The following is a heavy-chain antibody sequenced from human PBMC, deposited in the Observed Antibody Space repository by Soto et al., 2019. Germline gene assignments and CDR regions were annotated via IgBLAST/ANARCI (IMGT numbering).Heavy chain of an antibody. V-gene: IGHV4-31*03. Sequence: QVHLQESGPGLVKPSQTLSLTCTVSGGSISSGGYYWSWIRQHPGKGLEWIGYIYYSGSTYYNPSLKSRVTISVDTSKNQFSLKLSSVTAADTAVYYCARVPIDYGDYCYFDYWGQGTLVTVSS. CDR3: ARVPIDYGDYCYFDY. J-gene: IGHJ4*02. CDR1: GGSISSGGYY. CDR2: IYYSGST. D-gene: IGHD4-17*01.